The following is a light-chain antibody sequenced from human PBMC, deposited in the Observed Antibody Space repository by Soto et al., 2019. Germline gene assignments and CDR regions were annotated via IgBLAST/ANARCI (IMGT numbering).Light chain of an antibody. CDR1: QSVNSY. V-gene: IGKV3-11*01. J-gene: IGKJ4*01. CDR3: LQHYNYPLT. Sequence: EIVLTQSPATLSLSPGKRATLSCRASQSVNSYLAWYQQNPGQAPRLLIHDASNRATGIPARFSGSGSGTDFTLTISGLQSEDFATYYCLQHYNYPLTFGGGTKGDIK. CDR2: DAS.